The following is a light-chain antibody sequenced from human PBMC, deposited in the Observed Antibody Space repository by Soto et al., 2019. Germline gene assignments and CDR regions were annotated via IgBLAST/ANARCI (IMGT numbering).Light chain of an antibody. Sequence: QSALTQPASVSASPGQAITISCTGTSSDVVGYNFVSWYQHHPVKAPKLMIYEVNNRPSGVSNRFSGSKSGNTASLTISGLQPEDAADYYCLSYTSANTRVFGGGTKLTVL. J-gene: IGLJ3*02. CDR1: SSDVVGYNF. CDR3: LSYTSANTRV. CDR2: EVN. V-gene: IGLV2-14*01.